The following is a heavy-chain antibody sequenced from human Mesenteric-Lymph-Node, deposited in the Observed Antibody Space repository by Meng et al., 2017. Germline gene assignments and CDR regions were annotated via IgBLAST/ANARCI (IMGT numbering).Heavy chain of an antibody. Sequence: SETLSLTCTVSGDSISSGYYWGWIRQPPGKGLEWIGSIYHSGSTYYNPSLKSRVTISQDRSKNQFSLKLSSVTAADTAVYYCARVDLYDSTGYRFYFDYWGQGTLVTAPQ. CDR1: GDSISSGYY. CDR3: ARVDLYDSTGYRFYFDY. CDR2: IYHSGST. V-gene: IGHV4-38-2*02. J-gene: IGHJ4*02. D-gene: IGHD3-22*01.